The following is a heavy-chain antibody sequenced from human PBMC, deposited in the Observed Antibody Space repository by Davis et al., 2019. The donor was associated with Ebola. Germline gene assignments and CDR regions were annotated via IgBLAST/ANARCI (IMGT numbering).Heavy chain of an antibody. CDR1: GFTFSSYW. CDR3: ARAFGH. J-gene: IGHJ4*02. Sequence: GESLKISCVGSGFTFSSYWMNWVRQAPGKGLEWVANIKEDGSEKYYVDSVKGRFTISRDNAKNSLYLQMNSLRAEDTAIYYCARAFGHWGQGTLVTVSS. CDR2: IKEDGSEK. V-gene: IGHV3-7*04.